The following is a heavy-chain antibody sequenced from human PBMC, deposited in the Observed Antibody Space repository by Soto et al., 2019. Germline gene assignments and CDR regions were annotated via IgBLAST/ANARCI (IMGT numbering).Heavy chain of an antibody. CDR1: GYTFTGYY. D-gene: IGHD3-10*01. CDR3: AREEGITMVRGVITTLGGMDV. CDR2: INPNSGGT. Sequence: ASVKVSCKASGYTFTGYYMHWVRQAPGQGLEWMGWINPNSGGTNYAQKFQGWVTMTRDTSTSTAYMELSRLRSDDTAVYYCAREEGITMVRGVITTLGGMDVWGQGTTVTVSS. V-gene: IGHV1-2*04. J-gene: IGHJ6*02.